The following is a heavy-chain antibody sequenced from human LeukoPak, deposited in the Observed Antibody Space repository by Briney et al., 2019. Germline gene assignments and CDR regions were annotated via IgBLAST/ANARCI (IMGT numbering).Heavy chain of an antibody. CDR3: AKDQRTVTTDYYFDY. CDR1: GFTFSSYG. V-gene: IGHV3-23*01. J-gene: IGHJ4*02. CDR2: ISGSGGST. Sequence: GGSLRLSCAAAGFTFSSYGMSWVRQAPGKGREWVSAISGSGGSTYYADSVKGRFTISRDNSKNTLYLQMNSLRAEDTAVYYCAKDQRTVTTDYYFDYWGQGTLVTVSS. D-gene: IGHD4-17*01.